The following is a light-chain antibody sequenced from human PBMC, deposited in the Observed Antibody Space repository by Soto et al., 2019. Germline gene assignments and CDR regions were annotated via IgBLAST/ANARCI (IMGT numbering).Light chain of an antibody. V-gene: IGKV1-5*03. CDR2: KAS. J-gene: IGKJ1*01. Sequence: DIPMTQSPSTLSASVGDRVTITCRASQSISVWLAWYQQKPGKAPKLLIYKASSLESEVPSRFSGSGSGTEFTLTVSSLQPDDFATYYCQHYNDYPWTFGQGTKVEIK. CDR1: QSISVW. CDR3: QHYNDYPWT.